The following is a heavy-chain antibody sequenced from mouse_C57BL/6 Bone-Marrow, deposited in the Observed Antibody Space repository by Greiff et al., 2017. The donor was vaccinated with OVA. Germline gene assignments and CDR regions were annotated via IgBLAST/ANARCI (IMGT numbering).Heavy chain of an antibody. Sequence: DVHLVESGGGLVQPGGSLKLSCAASGFTFSDYYMYWVRQTPEKRLEWVAYISNVGGSTYYPDTVKGRFTISRDNAKNTLYLQMSRLKSEDTAMYYCARLQPIYYAMDYWGQGTSVTVSS. CDR3: ARLQPIYYAMDY. D-gene: IGHD6-1*01. J-gene: IGHJ4*01. CDR2: ISNVGGST. CDR1: GFTFSDYY. V-gene: IGHV5-12*01.